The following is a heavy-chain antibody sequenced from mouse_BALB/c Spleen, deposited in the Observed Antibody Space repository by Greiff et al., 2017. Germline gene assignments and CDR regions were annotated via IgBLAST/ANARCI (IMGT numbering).Heavy chain of an antibody. CDR1: GFTFCSFG. V-gene: IGHV5-17*02. CDR3: ARWDYYGTYYFDY. Sequence: EVQRVESGGGLVQPGGFRKLSFSSSGFTFCSFGIHWVRQAPEKGLEWVAYISSGSSTIYYADTVKGRFTISRANPKFTLFLEMTSLRSEDTAMYYWARWDYYGTYYFDYWGQGTTLTVTS. D-gene: IGHD1-1*01. J-gene: IGHJ2*01. CDR2: ISSGSSTI.